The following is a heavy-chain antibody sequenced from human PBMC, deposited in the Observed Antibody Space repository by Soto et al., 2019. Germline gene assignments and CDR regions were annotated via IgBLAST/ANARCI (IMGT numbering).Heavy chain of an antibody. CDR3: VRDYYYDSSGYYRKYFQH. CDR2: ISYDGSNK. J-gene: IGHJ1*01. D-gene: IGHD3-22*01. V-gene: IGHV3-30*03. CDR1: GFTFSSYG. Sequence: QVQLVESGGGVVQPGRSLRLSCAASGFTFSSYGMHWVRQAPGKGLEWVAVISYDGSNKYYADSVKGRFTISRDNSKNTLYLQMNSLRAEDTAVYYCVRDYYYDSSGYYRKYFQHWGQGTLVTVSS.